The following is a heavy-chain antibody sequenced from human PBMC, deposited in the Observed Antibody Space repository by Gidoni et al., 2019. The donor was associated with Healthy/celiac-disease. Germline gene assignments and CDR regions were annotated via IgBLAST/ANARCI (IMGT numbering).Heavy chain of an antibody. Sequence: EVQLVESGGGLVKPGGSLRLSCAASDFTFSSYSMTWVRQAPGKGLEWVSSISSSSSYIYYADSVKGRFTISRDNAKNSLYLQMNSLRAEDTAVYYCAIARSPFRVFDYWGQGTLVTVSS. CDR1: DFTFSSYS. CDR2: ISSSSSYI. J-gene: IGHJ4*02. CDR3: AIARSPFRVFDY. V-gene: IGHV3-21*01.